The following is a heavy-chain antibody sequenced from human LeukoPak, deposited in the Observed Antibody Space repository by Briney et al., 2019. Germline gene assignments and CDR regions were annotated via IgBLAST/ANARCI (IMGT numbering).Heavy chain of an antibody. V-gene: IGHV4-34*01. D-gene: IGHD3-10*01. Sequence: SETLSLTCAVYGGSFSGYYWSWIRQPPGKGLEWIGEINHSGSTNYNPSLKSRVTISVDTSKNQFSLKLSSMTAADTAVYYCARSPSLYYYGSGKDYWGQGTLVTVSS. CDR2: INHSGST. CDR1: GGSFSGYY. CDR3: ARSPSLYYYGSGKDY. J-gene: IGHJ4*02.